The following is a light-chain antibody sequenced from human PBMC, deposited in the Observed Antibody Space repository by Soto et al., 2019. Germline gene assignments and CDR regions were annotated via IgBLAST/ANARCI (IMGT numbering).Light chain of an antibody. CDR2: GAS. CDR1: QSVSSSY. CDR3: QQYGNSPRT. J-gene: IGKJ2*01. V-gene: IGKV3-20*01. Sequence: EIVLTQSPGTLSLSPGERATLSCRASQSVSSSYLAWYQQKPGQAPRPLIYGASSRATGIPDWFSGSGSGTDFTLTISRLEPEDFEVYFCQQYGNSPRTFGQGTKLEIK.